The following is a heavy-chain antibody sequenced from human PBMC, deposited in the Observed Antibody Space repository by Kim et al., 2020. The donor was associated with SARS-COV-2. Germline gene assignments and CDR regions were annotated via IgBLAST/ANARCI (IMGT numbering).Heavy chain of an antibody. V-gene: IGHV3-74*01. CDR1: GFTFSSYW. CDR2: IKTDGSST. J-gene: IGHJ4*02. CDR3: AKGDSYGFPY. Sequence: GGSLRLSCAASGFTFSSYWMHWVRQAPGKGLVWVSHIKTDGSSTGYADSVKGRFTISRDNAKNTLYLQMNSLRAEDTAVYYCAKGDSYGFPYWGQGTLVT. D-gene: IGHD3-22*01.